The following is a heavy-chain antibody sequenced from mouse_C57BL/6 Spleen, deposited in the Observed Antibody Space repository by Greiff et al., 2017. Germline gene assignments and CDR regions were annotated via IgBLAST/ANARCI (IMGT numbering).Heavy chain of an antibody. CDR1: GYTFTSYW. D-gene: IGHD2-3*01. J-gene: IGHJ1*03. Sequence: VQLQQPGTELVKPGASVKLSCKASGYTFTSYWMHWVKQRPGQGLEWIGNINPSNGGTNYNEKFKSKATLTVDKSSSTAYMQLSSLTSEDSAVYYGARGPYDGYRYWYFDVWGTGTTVTVSS. CDR3: ARGPYDGYRYWYFDV. CDR2: INPSNGGT. V-gene: IGHV1-53*01.